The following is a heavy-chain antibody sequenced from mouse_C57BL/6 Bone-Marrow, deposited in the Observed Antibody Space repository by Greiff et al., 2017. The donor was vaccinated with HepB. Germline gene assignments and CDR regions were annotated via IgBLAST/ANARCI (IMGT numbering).Heavy chain of an antibody. CDR2: ISDGGSYT. Sequence: DVMLVESGGGLVKPGGSLKLSCAASGFTFSSYAMSWVRQTPEKRLEWVGTISDGGSYTYYPDNVKGRLTISRDNAKNNLYLQMSHLKSEDTAMYYGARVDYERFAYWGQGTLVTVSA. J-gene: IGHJ3*01. CDR1: GFTFSSYA. D-gene: IGHD2-4*01. CDR3: ARVDYERFAY. V-gene: IGHV5-4*03.